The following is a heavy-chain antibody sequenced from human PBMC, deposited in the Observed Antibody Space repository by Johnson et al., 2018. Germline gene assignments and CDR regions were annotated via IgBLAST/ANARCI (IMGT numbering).Heavy chain of an antibody. J-gene: IGHJ3*02. Sequence: EVHLVESGGGLVQPGRSLRLSCAASGFTFDDYAMHWVRQAPGKGLEWVSGISWNSGSIGYADSVKGRFTISRDNAKNSLYLQMNSLRAEDTALYYCAKDKAGPDAFDIWGQGTRGTGSS. CDR3: AKDKAGPDAFDI. V-gene: IGHV3-9*01. D-gene: IGHD1-14*01. CDR2: ISWNSGSI. CDR1: GFTFDDYA.